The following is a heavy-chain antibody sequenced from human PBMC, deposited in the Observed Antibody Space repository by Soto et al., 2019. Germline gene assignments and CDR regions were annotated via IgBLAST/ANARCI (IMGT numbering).Heavy chain of an antibody. CDR1: GFTFSSYS. CDR3: ARDEPTLTTVDDPYCYYGMDV. CDR2: ISSSSSYI. D-gene: IGHD4-4*01. V-gene: IGHV3-21*01. J-gene: IGHJ6*02. Sequence: GGSLRLSCAASGFTFSSYSMNWVRQAPGKGLEWVSSISSSSSYIYYADSVKGRFTTARDNAKNSLYLQMNSLSAEDTAVYSCARDEPTLTTVDDPYCYYGMDVWGQGTMVTVSS.